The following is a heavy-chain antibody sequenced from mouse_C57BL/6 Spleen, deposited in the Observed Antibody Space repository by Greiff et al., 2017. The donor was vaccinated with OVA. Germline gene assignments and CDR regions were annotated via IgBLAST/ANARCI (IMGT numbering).Heavy chain of an antibody. CDR3: ARGDYGSRYWYFDV. D-gene: IGHD1-1*01. J-gene: IGHJ1*03. CDR1: GYTFTDYN. V-gene: IGHV1-22*01. CDR2: INPNNGGT. Sequence: EVKLVESGPELVKPGASVKMSCKASGYTFTDYNMHWVKQSHGKSLEWIGYINPNNGGTSYNQKFKGKATLTVNKSSSTAYMELRSLTSEDSAVYYCARGDYGSRYWYFDVWGTGTTVTVSS.